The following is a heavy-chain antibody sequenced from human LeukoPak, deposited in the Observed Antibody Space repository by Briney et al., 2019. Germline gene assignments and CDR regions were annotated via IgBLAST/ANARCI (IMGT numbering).Heavy chain of an antibody. CDR1: GYSISSGYY. CDR3: ARAASRSNTWFDP. V-gene: IGHV4-38-2*01. CDR2: IYHSGST. Sequence: PSETLSLTCAVSGYSISSGYYWGWIRQPPGKGLEWIGSIYHSGSTYYNPSLKSRVTISVDTSKNQFSLKLSSVTAADTAVYYCARAASRSNTWFDPWGQGALVTVSS. J-gene: IGHJ5*02. D-gene: IGHD2-15*01.